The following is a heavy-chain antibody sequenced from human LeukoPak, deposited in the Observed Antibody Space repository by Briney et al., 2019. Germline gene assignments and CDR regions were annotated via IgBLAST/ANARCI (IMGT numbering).Heavy chain of an antibody. V-gene: IGHV3-53*01. Sequence: PGGSLRLSCAASGFTVSSNYMSWVRQAPGKGLEWVSVIYSGGSTYYADSVKGRFTISRDNSKNTLYLQMNSLRAEDTAVYYCGTAAPLLRGYYYYMDVWGKGTTVTISS. J-gene: IGHJ6*03. CDR2: IYSGGST. D-gene: IGHD2-8*02. CDR3: GTAAPLLRGYYYYMDV. CDR1: GFTVSSNY.